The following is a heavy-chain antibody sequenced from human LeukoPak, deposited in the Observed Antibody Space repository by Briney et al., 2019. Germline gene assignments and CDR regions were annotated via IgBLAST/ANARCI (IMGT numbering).Heavy chain of an antibody. J-gene: IGHJ4*02. Sequence: ASVNVSCKASGYTFTSYYMHWVRQAPGQGLEWMGIIDPSGGSTSYAQKFQGRVTMTRDTSTSTVYMELSSLRSEDTAVYYCAILWFGELLSFDYWGQGTLVTVSS. D-gene: IGHD3-10*01. CDR3: AILWFGELLSFDY. CDR2: IDPSGGST. CDR1: GYTFTSYY. V-gene: IGHV1-46*01.